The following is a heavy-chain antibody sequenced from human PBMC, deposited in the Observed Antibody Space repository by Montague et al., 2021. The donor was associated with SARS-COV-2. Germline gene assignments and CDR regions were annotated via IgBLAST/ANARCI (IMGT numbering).Heavy chain of an antibody. CDR2: FYSVGST. J-gene: IGHJ3*02. CDR3: GRETMTADAFDI. CDR1: GASVGSSD. V-gene: IGHV4-59*02. Sequence: SKTLSLTCTVSGASVGSSDWGWIRQSPGKGLEWIGYFYSVGSTDYNPSLKSRATISRDTSKNQFSLKVRSVTAADTAVYYCGRETMTADAFDIWGQGTMVTVSS. D-gene: IGHD1-14*01.